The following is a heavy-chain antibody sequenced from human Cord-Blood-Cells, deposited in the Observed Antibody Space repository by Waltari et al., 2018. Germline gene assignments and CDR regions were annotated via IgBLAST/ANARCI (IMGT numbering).Heavy chain of an antibody. D-gene: IGHD2-2*01. CDR3: ARDQGRHCSSTSCQPSLDYYYYMDV. J-gene: IGHJ6*03. CDR1: GGPLSSYA. Sequence: VKKPASSVKVSCKASGGPLSSYAISWVRQAPGHGLEWMGGIIPIFGTANYAQKFQGRVTITADESTSTAYMELSSRRSADTAVYYCARDQGRHCSSTSCQPSLDYYYYMDVWGKGTTVTVSS. CDR2: IIPIFGTA. V-gene: IGHV1-69*01.